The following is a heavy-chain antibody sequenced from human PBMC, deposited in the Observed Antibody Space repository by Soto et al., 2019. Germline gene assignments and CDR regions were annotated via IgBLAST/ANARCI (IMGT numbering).Heavy chain of an antibody. D-gene: IGHD3-16*01. Sequence: AASVKVSCKASGYTFTSYAMHWVRQAPGQRLEWMGWINAGNGNTKYSQKFQGRVTITRDTSASTAYMELSSLRSEDTAVYYCARTLMGLWAFEIWGQRTMVTVSS. V-gene: IGHV1-3*01. J-gene: IGHJ3*02. CDR2: INAGNGNT. CDR3: ARTLMGLWAFEI. CDR1: GYTFTSYA.